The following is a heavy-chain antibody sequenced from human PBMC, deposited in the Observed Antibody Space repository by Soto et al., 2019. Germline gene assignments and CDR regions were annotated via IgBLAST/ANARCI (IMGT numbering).Heavy chain of an antibody. D-gene: IGHD6-19*01. CDR2: ISSSSSTI. CDR3: AREESGGIAVAGTFDY. CDR1: GFTFSSYS. Sequence: GGSLRLSCAASGFTFSSYSMNWVRQAPGKGLEWVSYISSSSSTIYYADSVKGRFTISRDNAKNSLYLQMNSLRDEDTAVYYCAREESGGIAVAGTFDYWGQGTLVTVSS. J-gene: IGHJ4*02. V-gene: IGHV3-48*02.